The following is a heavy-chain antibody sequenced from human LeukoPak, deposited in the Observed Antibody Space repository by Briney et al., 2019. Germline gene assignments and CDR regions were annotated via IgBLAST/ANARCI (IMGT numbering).Heavy chain of an antibody. D-gene: IGHD2-21*02. Sequence: SSETLSLTCTVSGGSISSYYWSWIRQPPGKGLEWIGYIYYSGSTNYNPSLKSRVTISVDTSKNQFSLKLSSVTAADTAVYYCARLPAYCGGDCYAFDYWGQGTLVTVSS. V-gene: IGHV4-59*08. CDR1: GGSISSYY. CDR2: IYYSGST. J-gene: IGHJ4*02. CDR3: ARLPAYCGGDCYAFDY.